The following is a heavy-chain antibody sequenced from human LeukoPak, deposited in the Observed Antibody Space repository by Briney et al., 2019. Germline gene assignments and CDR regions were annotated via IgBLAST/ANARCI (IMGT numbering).Heavy chain of an antibody. Sequence: GGSLRLSCAASGFTFSTYTMSWVRQAPGKGLEWVSAISGSGGSTYYADSVKGRFTISRDNSKNTLYLQMNSLRAEDTAVYYCAVRGWIQLWLPSYWGQGTLVTVSS. CDR3: AVRGWIQLWLPSY. V-gene: IGHV3-23*01. CDR2: ISGSGGST. J-gene: IGHJ4*02. D-gene: IGHD5-18*01. CDR1: GFTFSTYT.